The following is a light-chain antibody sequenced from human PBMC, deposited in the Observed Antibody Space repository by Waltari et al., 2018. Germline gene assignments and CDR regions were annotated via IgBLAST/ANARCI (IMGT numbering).Light chain of an antibody. CDR1: QSVRSNY. CDR2: GAS. Sequence: EIVLTQSPGTLSLSPGERATLSCRASQSVRSNYLAWYQQKPGQAPRLLIYGASSRATGIPDRFSGSGSGTDFTLTISRLEPEDFAVFYCQQYCTSPYTFGQGTKLDIK. CDR3: QQYCTSPYT. J-gene: IGKJ2*01. V-gene: IGKV3-20*01.